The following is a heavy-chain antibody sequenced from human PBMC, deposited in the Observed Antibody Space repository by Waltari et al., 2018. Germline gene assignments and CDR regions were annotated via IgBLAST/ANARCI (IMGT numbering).Heavy chain of an antibody. V-gene: IGHV4-34*01. Sequence: QVQLQQWGAGLLKPSETLSLTCAVYGGTFNDHYWNWLRQPPGKGLEWIGQINDSGSTNYNPSLRGRVTISVDTSKNQFSLNLSSVTAADTAVYYCASSYYDTSGYSPFDYWGQGTLVTVSS. CDR3: ASSYYDTSGYSPFDY. CDR1: GGTFNDHY. D-gene: IGHD3-22*01. CDR2: INDSGST. J-gene: IGHJ4*02.